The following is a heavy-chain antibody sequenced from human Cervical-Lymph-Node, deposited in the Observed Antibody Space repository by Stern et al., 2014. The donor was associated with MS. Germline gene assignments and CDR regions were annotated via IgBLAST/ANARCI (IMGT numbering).Heavy chain of an antibody. Sequence: VQLLESGPGLVQPSETLSLTCTVSGGSISNYYWSWIRQPPGKGLEWIGYIYYIGTTNYNPSLKSRVTISVDTSKNQFSLRLSSVSVADTAVYYCARHGDTSFFYWGQGTLVTISS. CDR3: ARHGDTSFFY. V-gene: IGHV4-59*08. D-gene: IGHD2-2*01. J-gene: IGHJ4*02. CDR1: GGSISNYY. CDR2: IYYIGTT.